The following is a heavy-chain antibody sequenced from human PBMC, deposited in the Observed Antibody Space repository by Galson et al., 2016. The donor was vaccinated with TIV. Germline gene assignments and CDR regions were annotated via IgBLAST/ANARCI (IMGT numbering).Heavy chain of an antibody. J-gene: IGHJ4*02. V-gene: IGHV1-69*10. D-gene: IGHD2-21*02. CDR1: GGTFSSNI. Sequence: SVKVSCKASGGTFSSNIINWIRQAPGQGLEWMGGIIPHVGIANYAQRLKGRVTITADKSTNTAYMELSSLRSEDTAMYYCATFAACGGDCYYFDYLGQGNLVTVSS. CDR2: IIPHVGIA. CDR3: ATFAACGGDCYYFDY.